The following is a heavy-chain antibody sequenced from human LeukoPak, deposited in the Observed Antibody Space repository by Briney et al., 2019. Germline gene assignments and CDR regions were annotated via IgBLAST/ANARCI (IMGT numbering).Heavy chain of an antibody. Sequence: SESLSLTCAVYGGSVSGYYWSWIRQPPGKGLDWTGEINHSGSTNYNPSLKSRVTISVDTSKNQFSLKLSSVTAADTAVYYCARAGSSIIYRGAFDIWGQGTMVTVSS. J-gene: IGHJ3*02. V-gene: IGHV4-34*01. CDR3: ARAGSSIIYRGAFDI. CDR2: INHSGST. D-gene: IGHD3-10*01. CDR1: GGSVSGYY.